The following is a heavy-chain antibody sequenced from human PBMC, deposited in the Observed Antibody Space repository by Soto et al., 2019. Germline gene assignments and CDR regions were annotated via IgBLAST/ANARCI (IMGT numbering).Heavy chain of an antibody. J-gene: IGHJ6*03. CDR2: IHAAGYST. CDR3: AKYSSGWYGAYHYYMDV. D-gene: IGHD6-19*01. CDR1: GFTSSTYG. V-gene: IGHV3-23*01. Sequence: GGSLRLSCAASGFTSSTYGMSWVRQAPGKGLECVAHIHAAGYSTYYAASVKGRFTISRDNSKNTLYLQVNGLRAEDTAVYYCAKYSSGWYGAYHYYMDVWGKGTTVTVSS.